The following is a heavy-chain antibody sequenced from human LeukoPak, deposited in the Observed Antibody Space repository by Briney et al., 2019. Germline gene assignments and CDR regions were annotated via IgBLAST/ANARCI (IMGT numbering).Heavy chain of an antibody. CDR1: GFTFSSYA. V-gene: IGHV3-30*04. D-gene: IGHD5-18*01. Sequence: GGSLRLSCAASGFTFSSYAMHWVRQAPGKGREWVAVISYDGSNKYYADSVKGRFTISRDNSKNTLYLQMNSLRAEDTAVYYCARGFSYGQTDFDYWGQGTLVTVSS. CDR3: ARGFSYGQTDFDY. CDR2: ISYDGSNK. J-gene: IGHJ4*02.